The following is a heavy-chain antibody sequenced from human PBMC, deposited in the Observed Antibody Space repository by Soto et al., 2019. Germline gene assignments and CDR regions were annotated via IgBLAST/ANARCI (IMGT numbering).Heavy chain of an antibody. CDR2: MNPNSGNT. Sequence: VSVKVSCKASGYTFTSYDINWVRQATGQGLEWMGWMNPNSGNTGYAQKFQGRVTMTRNTSISTAYMELSSLRSEDTAVYYCARGRSTVTTDALLVYYYYMDVWGKGTTVTVSS. V-gene: IGHV1-8*01. D-gene: IGHD4-4*01. J-gene: IGHJ6*03. CDR3: ARGRSTVTTDALLVYYYYMDV. CDR1: GYTFTSYD.